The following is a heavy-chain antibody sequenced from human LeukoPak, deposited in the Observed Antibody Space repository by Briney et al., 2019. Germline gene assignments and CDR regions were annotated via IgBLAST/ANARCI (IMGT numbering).Heavy chain of an antibody. D-gene: IGHD6-19*01. CDR3: TGDSSGWFPDS. CDR2: IKSNHDGGTA. J-gene: IGHJ4*02. Sequence: GGSLRLSCAGSGFTFSNAWMSWVRLAPGKGLEWVGRIKSNHDGGTADYSAPVKDRFIISRDDSKQMMFLQMNSLKIEDTGLYYCTGDSSGWFPDSWGQGTLVTVSS. CDR1: GFTFSNAW. V-gene: IGHV3-15*01.